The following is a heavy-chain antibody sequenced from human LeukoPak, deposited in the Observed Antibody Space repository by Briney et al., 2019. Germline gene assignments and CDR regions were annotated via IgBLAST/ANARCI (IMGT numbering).Heavy chain of an antibody. D-gene: IGHD1-26*01. J-gene: IGHJ4*02. CDR3: AREGGEWELLRTFDY. Sequence: GGSLRLSCAASGFTFSSYAMHWVRQAPGKGLEWVSYISSSGSTIYYADSVKGRFTISRDNAKNSLYLQMNSLRAEDTAVYYCAREGGEWELLRTFDYWGQGTLVTVSS. CDR1: GFTFSSYA. CDR2: ISSSGSTI. V-gene: IGHV3-48*03.